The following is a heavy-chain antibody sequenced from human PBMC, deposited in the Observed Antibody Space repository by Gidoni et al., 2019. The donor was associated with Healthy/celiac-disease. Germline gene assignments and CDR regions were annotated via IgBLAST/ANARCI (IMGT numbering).Heavy chain of an antibody. V-gene: IGHV4-34*01. D-gene: IGHD3-10*01. Sequence: GLEWIGEINHSGSTNYNPSLKSRVTISVDTSKNQFSLKLSSVTAADTAVYYCARGHDFLGTMVRGAHDCWGQGTLVTVSS. CDR2: INHSGST. J-gene: IGHJ4*02. CDR3: ARGHDFLGTMVRGAHDC.